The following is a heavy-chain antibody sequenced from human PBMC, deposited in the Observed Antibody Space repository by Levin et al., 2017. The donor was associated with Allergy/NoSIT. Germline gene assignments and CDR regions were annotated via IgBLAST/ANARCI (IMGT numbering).Heavy chain of an antibody. Sequence: PSETLSLTCTVSGGSISSYYWSWIRQPPGKGLEWIGYIYYSGSTNYNPSLKSRVTISVDTSKNQFSLKLSSVTAADTAVYYCAREHYGDPDAFDIWGQGTMVTVSS. CDR3: AREHYGDPDAFDI. V-gene: IGHV4-59*01. J-gene: IGHJ3*02. CDR2: IYYSGST. CDR1: GGSISSYY. D-gene: IGHD4-17*01.